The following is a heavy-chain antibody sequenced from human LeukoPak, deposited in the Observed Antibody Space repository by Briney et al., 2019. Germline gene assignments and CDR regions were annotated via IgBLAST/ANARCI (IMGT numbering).Heavy chain of an antibody. CDR3: VRHTTSGWYQVVY. CDR1: GGSMSGYF. J-gene: IGHJ4*02. CDR2: IYYSGTT. Sequence: PSETLSLTCTISGGSMSGYFWRWIRQPPGKGLEWIGQIYYSGTTNYNPSLKSRVTISVDASKNQFSLKLTSVTAADTAVYYCVRHTTSGWYQVVYWGQGTLVTVSS. D-gene: IGHD6-19*01. V-gene: IGHV4-59*01.